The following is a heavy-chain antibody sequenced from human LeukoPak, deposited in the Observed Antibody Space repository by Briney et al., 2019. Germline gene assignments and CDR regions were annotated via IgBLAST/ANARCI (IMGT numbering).Heavy chain of an antibody. CDR1: GYTFTGYY. CDR3: ARDPLPYCSGGSCYAIYYYMDV. J-gene: IGHJ6*03. V-gene: IGHV1-2*02. Sequence: ASLKVSGKASGYTFTGYYMHWVRQAPGQGLEWMGWNNPNSGGTNYAQKFQGRVTMTRDTAISTAYMELSRLRSDDTAVYYCARDPLPYCSGGSCYAIYYYMDVWGKGTTVTVSS. CDR2: NNPNSGGT. D-gene: IGHD2-15*01.